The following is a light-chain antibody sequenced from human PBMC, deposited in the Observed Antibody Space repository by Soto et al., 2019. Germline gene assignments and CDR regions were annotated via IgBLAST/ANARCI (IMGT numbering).Light chain of an antibody. CDR3: QQYNSWPS. Sequence: EIVMTQSPATLSVSPAERATPSCRASQSVSSNLAWYQKKPGQAPRLVIYGASTRTTGIPARFNGSGSGTEFTLTIGSLQSEDFAVYYCQQYNSWPSFGQGTRLEI. CDR2: GAS. V-gene: IGKV3-15*01. CDR1: QSVSSN. J-gene: IGKJ5*01.